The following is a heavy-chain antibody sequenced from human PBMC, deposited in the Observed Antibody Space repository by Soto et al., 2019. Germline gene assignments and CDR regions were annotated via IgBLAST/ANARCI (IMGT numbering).Heavy chain of an antibody. J-gene: IGHJ3*02. D-gene: IGHD3-22*01. V-gene: IGHV4-31*03. CDR3: ARGRKYYYDSSGYQTPDAFDI. Sequence: PSETLSLTCTVSGGSISSGGYYWSWIRQHPGKGLEWIGYIYYSGSTYYNPSLKSRVTISVDTSKNQFSLKLSSVTAADTAVYYCARGRKYYYDSSGYQTPDAFDIWGHGTMVTVSS. CDR1: GGSISSGGYY. CDR2: IYYSGST.